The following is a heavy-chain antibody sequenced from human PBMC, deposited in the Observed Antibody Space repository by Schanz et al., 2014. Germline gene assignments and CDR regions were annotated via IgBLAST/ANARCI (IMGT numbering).Heavy chain of an antibody. D-gene: IGHD5-12*01. CDR3: ERDEGRDGYNLAFDV. V-gene: IGHV3-53*01. Sequence: EVQLVESGGGLIQPGGSLRLSCAVSGFSVSTNYMSWVRQAPGKGLEWVSSIYINSGSTNYADSVKGRFIISRDSSKNTLYPQMHSLSAEDTDVYFGERDEGRDGYNLAFDVWGQGTLVTVSS. CDR1: GFSVSTNY. CDR2: IYINSGST. J-gene: IGHJ3*01.